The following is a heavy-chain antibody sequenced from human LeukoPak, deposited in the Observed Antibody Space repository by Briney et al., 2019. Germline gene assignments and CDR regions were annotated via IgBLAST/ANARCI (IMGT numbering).Heavy chain of an antibody. V-gene: IGHV4-39*01. J-gene: IGHJ4*02. CDR2: IYYSGST. D-gene: IGHD6-19*01. CDR3: ARQPSGCYDWIDY. CDR1: DGSISNTKYY. Sequence: SETLSLTCTVSDGSISNTKYYWGWIRQPPGKGLEWIGTIYYSGSTCYNPSLKSRVTISVDTSKDQFSLRLSSVTATDTAVYYCARQPSGCYDWIDYWGQGTLVTVSS.